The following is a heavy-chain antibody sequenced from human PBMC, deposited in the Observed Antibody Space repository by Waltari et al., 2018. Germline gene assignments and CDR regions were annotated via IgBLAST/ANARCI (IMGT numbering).Heavy chain of an antibody. CDR2: INPGGGST. J-gene: IGHJ4*02. CDR3: ARGARPYCSGGSCFTLDY. D-gene: IGHD2-15*01. Sequence: QVQLVQSGAEVKKPGASVKVSCKASGYTFTSYYIHWVRQAPGQGREWMGIINPGGGSTSYAQKVQGRVTMTRDTSTSTVYMELSSLRSEDTAMYYCARGARPYCSGGSCFTLDYWGQGTLVTVSS. CDR1: GYTFTSYY. V-gene: IGHV1-46*01.